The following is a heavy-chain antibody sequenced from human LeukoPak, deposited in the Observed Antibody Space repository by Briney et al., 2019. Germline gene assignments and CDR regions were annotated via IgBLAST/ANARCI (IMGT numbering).Heavy chain of an antibody. D-gene: IGHD1-26*01. CDR2: ISSSSSTI. CDR3: ARDMAGATTFLIETDAFDI. J-gene: IGHJ3*02. Sequence: GGSLRLSCAASGFTFSSYSMNWVRQAPGKGLEWLSYISSSSSTIYYADSVKGRFTISGDNAKNSLYLQMNSLRAEDTAVYYCARDMAGATTFLIETDAFDIWGQGTMVTVSS. CDR1: GFTFSSYS. V-gene: IGHV3-48*04.